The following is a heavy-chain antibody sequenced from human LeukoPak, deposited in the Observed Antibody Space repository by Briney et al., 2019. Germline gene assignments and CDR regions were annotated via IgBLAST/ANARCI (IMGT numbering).Heavy chain of an antibody. CDR2: TYYRSKWYN. V-gene: IGHV6-1*01. Sequence: SQTLSLTCAIPGDSVSSNSAAWNWNRQSPSRGLEWLGRTYYRSKWYNDHAVSVKSRITINLDTSKNQFSLQLNSVTPEDTAVYYCAKSTYSDALDIWGQGTMVTVSS. CDR3: AKSTYSDALDI. J-gene: IGHJ3*02. D-gene: IGHD2-15*01. CDR1: GDSVSSNSAA.